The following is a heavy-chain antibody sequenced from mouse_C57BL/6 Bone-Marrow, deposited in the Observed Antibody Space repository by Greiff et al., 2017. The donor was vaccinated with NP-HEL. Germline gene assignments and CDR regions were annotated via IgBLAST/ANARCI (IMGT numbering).Heavy chain of an antibody. J-gene: IGHJ3*01. CDR2: IDPENGDT. D-gene: IGHD2-3*01. Sequence: EVQLVESGAELVRPGASVKLSCTASGFNIKDDYMHWVKQRPEQGLEWIGWIDPENGDTEYASKFQGKATITADTSSNTAYLQLSSLTSEDTAVYYCTTGDGYPAWFAYWGQGTLVTVSA. V-gene: IGHV14-4*01. CDR1: GFNIKDDY. CDR3: TTGDGYPAWFAY.